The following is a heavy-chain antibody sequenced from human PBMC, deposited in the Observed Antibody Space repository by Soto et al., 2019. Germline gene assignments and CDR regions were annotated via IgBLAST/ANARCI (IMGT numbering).Heavy chain of an antibody. V-gene: IGHV4-59*02. D-gene: IGHD3-3*01. Sequence: PSETLSLTCAFSGDSVTENYLTWIRQSPEKGLEWIGYMHYTGFSFSNPSLKSRVAMSVDKSKNEFTLQLTSVTAADTAVYYCARAHYTVTIFGVVILDWYDPWGQGTLVTVSS. J-gene: IGHJ5*02. CDR3: ARAHYTVTIFGVVILDWYDP. CDR2: MHYTGFS. CDR1: GDSVTENY.